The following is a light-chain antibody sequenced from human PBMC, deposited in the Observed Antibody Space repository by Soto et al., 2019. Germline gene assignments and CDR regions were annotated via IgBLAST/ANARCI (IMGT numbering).Light chain of an antibody. CDR3: QRYNSAPLVT. Sequence: DIQMTQSPSSLSASVGDRVTITCRASQGIGNYLAWYQQKPGNVPKLLIYAAATLQSGVPSRFSGSGSGTDFSLTISSLQPEDVATYYCQRYNSAPLVTFGPGTKVDL. V-gene: IGKV1-27*01. CDR2: AAA. CDR1: QGIGNY. J-gene: IGKJ3*01.